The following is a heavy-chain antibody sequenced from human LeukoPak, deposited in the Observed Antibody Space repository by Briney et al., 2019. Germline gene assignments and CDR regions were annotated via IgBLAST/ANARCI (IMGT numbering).Heavy chain of an antibody. V-gene: IGHV3-15*05. CDR1: GFTFSNAW. CDR3: TTQNLEWLFSPFYY. Sequence: PGGSLRLSCAVSGFTFSNAWMSWVRQAPGKGPEWVGRIKSSSDGGATDYVAHVKGRFTISRDDSKNTMHLQMNTVKTEDTPVYYCTTQNLEWLFSPFYYWGQGTLVTVSS. J-gene: IGHJ4*02. CDR2: IKSSSDGGAT. D-gene: IGHD3-3*01.